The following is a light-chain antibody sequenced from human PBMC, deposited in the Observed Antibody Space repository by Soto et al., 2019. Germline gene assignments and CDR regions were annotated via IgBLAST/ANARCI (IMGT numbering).Light chain of an antibody. Sequence: EIVMTQSPATLSVSPGDRATLTCRASESVTSSLAWYQQKPGQPPTLLIYAASTRATDVPARFSGGGSATEFTLTISSLQSEDFAVYFCQQYNIWPLWTFGQGTKVDIK. V-gene: IGKV3-15*01. CDR3: QQYNIWPLWT. CDR1: ESVTSS. J-gene: IGKJ1*01. CDR2: AAS.